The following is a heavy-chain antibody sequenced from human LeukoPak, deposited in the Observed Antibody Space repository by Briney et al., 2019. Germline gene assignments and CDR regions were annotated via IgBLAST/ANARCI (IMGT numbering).Heavy chain of an antibody. Sequence: ASVKVSCKASGYTFTGYYMHWVRQAPGQGPEWMGIINLDGGSSTYAQKFQGRATMTSDTSTNTVYLELSSLRSDDTALYYCARGSGGYSYTYDKDFDYWGQGTLLTVSS. D-gene: IGHD5-18*01. CDR1: GYTFTGYY. J-gene: IGHJ4*02. CDR2: INLDGGSS. CDR3: ARGSGGYSYTYDKDFDY. V-gene: IGHV1-46*01.